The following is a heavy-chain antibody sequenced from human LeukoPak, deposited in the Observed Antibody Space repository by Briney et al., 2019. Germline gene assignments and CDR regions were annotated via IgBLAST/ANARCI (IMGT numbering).Heavy chain of an antibody. V-gene: IGHV3-43*01. CDR1: GFTFDDYT. CDR3: AKARYCSSTSCPDNWFDP. D-gene: IGHD2-2*01. J-gene: IGHJ5*02. Sequence: PGGSLRLSRAASGFTFDDYTMHWVRQAPGKGLEWVSLISWDGGSTYYADSVKGRFTISRDNSKNSLYLQMNSLRTEDTALYYCAKARYCSSTSCPDNWFDPWGQGTLVTVSS. CDR2: ISWDGGST.